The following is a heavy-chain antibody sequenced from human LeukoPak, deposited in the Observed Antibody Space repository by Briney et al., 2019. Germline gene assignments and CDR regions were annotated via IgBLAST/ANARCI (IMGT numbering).Heavy chain of an antibody. CDR2: IYYSGST. Sequence: SETLSLTCAVSGYSISSSNWWGWIRQPPGKGLEWIGYIYYSGSTNYNPSLKSRVTMSVDTSKNQFSLKLSSVTALDTAVYYCARNGGYFYFDYWGQGTLVTVSS. D-gene: IGHD3-22*01. J-gene: IGHJ4*02. CDR1: GYSISSSNW. CDR3: ARNGGYFYFDY. V-gene: IGHV4-28*06.